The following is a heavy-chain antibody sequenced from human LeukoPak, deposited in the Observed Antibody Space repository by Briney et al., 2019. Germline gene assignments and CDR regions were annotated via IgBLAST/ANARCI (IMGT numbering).Heavy chain of an antibody. CDR1: GYTFTSYD. CDR3: AAAGDYYYYYGMDV. J-gene: IGHJ6*02. V-gene: IGHV1-8*01. CDR2: MNPNSGNT. D-gene: IGHD4-17*01. Sequence: ASVTVSCKASGYTFTSYDINWVRQATGQGLEWMGWMNPNSGNTGYAQKFQGRVTMTRNTSISTAYMELSSLRSEDTAVYYCAAAGDYYYYYGMDVWGQGTTVTVSS.